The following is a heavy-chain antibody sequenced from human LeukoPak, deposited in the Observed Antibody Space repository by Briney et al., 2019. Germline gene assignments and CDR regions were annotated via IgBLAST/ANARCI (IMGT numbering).Heavy chain of an antibody. CDR3: ARAAGRDTTSGLDIDY. V-gene: IGHV4-4*02. J-gene: IGHJ4*02. CDR1: GGSISSSNW. CDR2: IYHSGST. D-gene: IGHD1-26*01. Sequence: PSETLSLTCAVSGGSISSSNWWSWVRQPPGNGLEWIGEIYHSGSTNYNPSLKSRVIVSVNTSKNQFSLKLSSVTAADTAVYYCARAAGRDTTSGLDIDYWGQGTLVTVSS.